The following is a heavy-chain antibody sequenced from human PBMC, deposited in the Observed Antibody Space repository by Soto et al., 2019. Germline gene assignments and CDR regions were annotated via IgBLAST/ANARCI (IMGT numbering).Heavy chain of an antibody. CDR2: TYYRSKWYD. J-gene: IGHJ4*02. CDR1: GDSVSSKSVA. D-gene: IGHD6-13*01. Sequence: PSQTLSLTCAIFGDSVSSKSVAWNWIRQSPSRGLEWLGRTYYRSKWYDDYAVSVKSRITINPDTSKNQFSLQLNSVTPEDTAVYYCARFRFEQQMSHFDYWGQGIPVTVSS. CDR3: ARFRFEQQMSHFDY. V-gene: IGHV6-1*01.